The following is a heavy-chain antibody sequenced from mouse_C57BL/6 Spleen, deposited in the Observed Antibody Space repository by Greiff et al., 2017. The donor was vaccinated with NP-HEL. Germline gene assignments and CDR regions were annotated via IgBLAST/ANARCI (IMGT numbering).Heavy chain of an antibody. CDR3: ARGNDGYYAMDY. Sequence: DVMLVESGGGLVKPGGSLKLSCAASGFTFSDYGMHWVRQAPEKGLEWVAYISSGSSTIYYADTVKGRFTISRDNAKNTLFLQMTSLRSEDTAMYYCARGNDGYYAMDYWGQGTSVTVSS. V-gene: IGHV5-17*01. CDR2: ISSGSSTI. J-gene: IGHJ4*01. CDR1: GFTFSDYG. D-gene: IGHD2-3*01.